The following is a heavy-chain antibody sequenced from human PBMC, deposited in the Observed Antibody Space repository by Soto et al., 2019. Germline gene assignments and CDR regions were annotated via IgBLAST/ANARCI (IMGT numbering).Heavy chain of an antibody. V-gene: IGHV4-39*01. CDR1: GGSISSSSYY. D-gene: IGHD2-8*01. CDR3: ARQGYCTNGVCYPRYYFDY. J-gene: IGHJ4*02. Sequence: KTSETLSLTCTVSGGSISSSSYYWGWIRQPPGKGLEWIGNIYYSGSTYYNPSLKSRVTISVDTSKNQFSLKLSSVTATDTAVYYCARQGYCTNGVCYPRYYFDYWGQGTLVTVSS. CDR2: IYYSGST.